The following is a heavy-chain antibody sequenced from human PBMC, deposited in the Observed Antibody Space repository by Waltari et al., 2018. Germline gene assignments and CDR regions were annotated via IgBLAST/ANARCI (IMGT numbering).Heavy chain of an antibody. CDR1: GFTSSSYR. CDR3: ARGRVNGYMDV. V-gene: IGHV3-48*04. D-gene: IGHD3-10*01. Sequence: EVPLVESGGCLVQPGGSLRLSCAASGFTSSSYRMHWVRQAPGKGVEWISYISTSSSPIYYADSVKGRFTISRDNAKNSLYLQMNSLRAEDTAVYYCARGRVNGYMDVWGKGTTVTVSS. J-gene: IGHJ6*03. CDR2: ISTSSSPI.